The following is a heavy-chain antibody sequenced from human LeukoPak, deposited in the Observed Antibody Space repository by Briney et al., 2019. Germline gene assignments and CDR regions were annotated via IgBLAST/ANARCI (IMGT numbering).Heavy chain of an antibody. J-gene: IGHJ3*02. Sequence: GGSLRLSCAASGFTFNNYWMTWVRQAPGKGLEWVANIKQDGSEKYYVDSVKGRFTISRDNAKNSLYLQMNSLRAEDTAVYYYARDYSIDIWGQGTMVTVSS. CDR2: IKQDGSEK. CDR3: ARDYSIDI. CDR1: GFTFNNYW. V-gene: IGHV3-7*01. D-gene: IGHD2-15*01.